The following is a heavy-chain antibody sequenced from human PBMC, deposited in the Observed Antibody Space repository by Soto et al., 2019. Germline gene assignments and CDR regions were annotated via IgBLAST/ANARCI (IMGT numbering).Heavy chain of an antibody. V-gene: IGHV4-61*08. CDR3: ARSPNYYYYGFDV. Sequence: SETLSLTCTVSGGSVSSGDYFWSWLRQSPGKRQEWIAYIYYSGSTNYNPSLKSRATISVDTSKSQVSLTLTSMTAADAALYYCARSPNYYYYGFDVWGQGTEVTVS. J-gene: IGHJ6*02. D-gene: IGHD3-10*01. CDR2: IYYSGST. CDR1: GGSVSSGDYF.